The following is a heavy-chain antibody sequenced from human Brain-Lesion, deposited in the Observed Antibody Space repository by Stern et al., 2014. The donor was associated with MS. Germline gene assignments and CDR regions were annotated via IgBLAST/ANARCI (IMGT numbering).Heavy chain of an antibody. Sequence: VQLVQSGPGLVKPSQTLSLTCTVSGGSISSGSDHWGWIRQPVGKGLEWLGRFQAGGRAFFTPSLKSRVTISTNTSFNQFSRELNSATAADTAIYYCASGYRIFDYWGQGILVTVSS. CDR1: GGSISSGSDH. J-gene: IGHJ4*02. CDR3: ASGYRIFDY. D-gene: IGHD5-18*01. CDR2: FQAGGRA. V-gene: IGHV4-61*02.